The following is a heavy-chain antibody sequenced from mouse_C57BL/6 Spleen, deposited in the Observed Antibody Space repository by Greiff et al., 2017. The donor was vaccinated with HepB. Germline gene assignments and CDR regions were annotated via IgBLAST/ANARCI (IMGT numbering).Heavy chain of an antibody. CDR1: GYAFSSYW. Sequence: VQLQQSGAELVKPGASVKISCKASGYAFSSYWMNWVKQRPGKGLEWIGQIYPGDGDTNYNGKFKGKATLTADNSSSTAYMQLSSLTSADSAVYFCARRGYYVGYAMDYWGQGTSVTVSS. CDR3: ARRGYYVGYAMDY. D-gene: IGHD2-3*01. V-gene: IGHV1-80*01. CDR2: IYPGDGDT. J-gene: IGHJ4*01.